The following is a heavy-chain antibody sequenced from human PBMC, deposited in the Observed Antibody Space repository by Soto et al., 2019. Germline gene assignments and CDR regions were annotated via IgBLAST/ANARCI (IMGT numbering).Heavy chain of an antibody. CDR1: GGSITIGNSYS. Sequence: SETLSLTCAVSGGSITIGNSYSWSWIRQPPGKGLEWIGSISHTGSTSYNPSLKSRLTMSVDKSKNQFSLRLSSVTAADMAVYYCARAVAPYFGTWFDPWGQGILVTVSS. V-gene: IGHV4-30-2*01. D-gene: IGHD3-10*01. J-gene: IGHJ5*02. CDR2: ISHTGST. CDR3: ARAVAPYFGTWFDP.